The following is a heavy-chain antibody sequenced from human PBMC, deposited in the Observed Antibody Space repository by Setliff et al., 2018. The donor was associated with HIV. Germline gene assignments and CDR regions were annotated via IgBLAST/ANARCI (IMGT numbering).Heavy chain of an antibody. Sequence: PSETLSLTCAVHGGSFSDHYWSWIRQPPGKGLEWIGEINHSGSTNYNSSLKSRVTISVDTSKNQFSLKLNSVTAADTAVYYCARARSLITVRRSFDYWGQGTLVTVSS. D-gene: IGHD6-6*01. V-gene: IGHV4-34*01. J-gene: IGHJ4*02. CDR3: ARARSLITVRRSFDY. CDR2: INHSGST. CDR1: GGSFSDHY.